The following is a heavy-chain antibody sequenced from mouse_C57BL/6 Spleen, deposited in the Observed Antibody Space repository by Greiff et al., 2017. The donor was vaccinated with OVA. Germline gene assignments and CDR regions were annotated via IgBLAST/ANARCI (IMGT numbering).Heavy chain of an antibody. D-gene: IGHD4-1*01. Sequence: QVPLQQSGSALVNPGASVQLSCTASGFTFPRYCLHWVKHRPGHGLEWIGNINPRNGGTKYTEKFKSKATLTVEKSSSTAYMQLSILTSEDSAVYYCARMTGTNYYAMDYWGQGTSVTVSS. J-gene: IGHJ4*01. V-gene: IGHV1-53*01. CDR3: ARMTGTNYYAMDY. CDR1: GFTFPRYC. CDR2: INPRNGGT.